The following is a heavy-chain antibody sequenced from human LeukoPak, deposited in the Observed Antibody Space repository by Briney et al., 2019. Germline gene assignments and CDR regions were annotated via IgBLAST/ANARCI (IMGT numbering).Heavy chain of an antibody. D-gene: IGHD2-2*01. CDR3: AKASSTQDAFDI. J-gene: IGHJ3*02. CDR1: GFTFSNAW. CDR2: ISGSGGST. V-gene: IGHV3-23*01. Sequence: PGGSLRLSCAASGFTFSNAWMNWVRQAPGKGLEWVSAISGSGGSTYYADSVKGRFTISRDNSKNTLYLQMNSLRAEDTAVYYCAKASSTQDAFDIWGQGTMVTVSS.